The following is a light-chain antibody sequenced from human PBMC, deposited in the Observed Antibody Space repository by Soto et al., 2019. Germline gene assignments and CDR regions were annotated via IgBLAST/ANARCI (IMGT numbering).Light chain of an antibody. V-gene: IGLV2-14*03. J-gene: IGLJ2*01. CDR2: DVT. CDR1: SGDIGYYNH. Sequence: QSALTQPASVSGSPGQSITISCTGTSGDIGYYNHVSWYQQHPGKAPKVIIYDVTYRPSGVSNRFSGSRSGNTASLTISGLQPDDEADYYCSLYAASSPLFGGGTKLTVL. CDR3: SLYAASSPL.